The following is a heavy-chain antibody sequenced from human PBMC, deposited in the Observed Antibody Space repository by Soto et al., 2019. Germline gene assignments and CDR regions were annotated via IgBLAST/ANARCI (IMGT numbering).Heavy chain of an antibody. D-gene: IGHD1-26*01. CDR3: ATTGMGVTFYYYYYGMDV. CDR1: GFTVSTNY. CDR2: IFYGGST. V-gene: IGHV3-66*01. J-gene: IGHJ6*02. Sequence: EVHLVESGGGLVQPGGSLRLSCAASGFTVSTNYMTWVRLAPGKGLEWVSVIFYGGSTYYADSVKGRFTISSDNAKNTLYLQMNSLRAEDTAVYYCATTGMGVTFYYYYYGMDVWGQGTTVTVSS.